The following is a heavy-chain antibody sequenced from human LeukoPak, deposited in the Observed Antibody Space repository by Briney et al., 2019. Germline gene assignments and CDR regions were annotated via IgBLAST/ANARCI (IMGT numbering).Heavy chain of an antibody. CDR3: ASSSGWSLFDY. J-gene: IGHJ4*02. CDR1: GGSISSYY. CDR2: IYYSGST. Sequence: SETLSLTCTVSGGSISSYYWSWIRQPPGKGLEWIGYIYYSGSTNYNPSLKSRVTISVDTSKNQFSLKLSSVTAADTVVYYCASSSGWSLFDYWGQGTLVTVSS. V-gene: IGHV4-59*01. D-gene: IGHD6-19*01.